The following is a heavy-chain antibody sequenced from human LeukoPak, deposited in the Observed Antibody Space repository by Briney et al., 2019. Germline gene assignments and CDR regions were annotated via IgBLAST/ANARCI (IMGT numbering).Heavy chain of an antibody. D-gene: IGHD4-17*01. CDR2: ISYDGSNK. CDR1: GFTFNNYG. V-gene: IGHV3-30*03. J-gene: IGHJ4*02. CDR3: ARDRDYLNYYFDY. Sequence: GGSLRLSCAASGFTFNNYGMHWVRQAPGKGLEWVAVISYDGSNKYYADSVKGRFTISRDNSKNTLYLQMNSLRAEDTAVYYCARDRDYLNYYFDYWGQGTLVTVSS.